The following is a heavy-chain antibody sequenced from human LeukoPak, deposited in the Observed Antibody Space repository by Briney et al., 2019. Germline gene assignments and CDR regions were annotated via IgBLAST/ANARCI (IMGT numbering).Heavy chain of an antibody. CDR1: GFAVSSNY. CDR2: IFSGGST. CDR3: AREGESLHFFDY. V-gene: IGHV3-53*01. Sequence: PGGSLRLSRVASGFAVSSNYMSWVRQAPGKGLEWVSAIFSGGSTFYADSVTGRLTISRDNSKNTVYLEMNSLRAEDTAVYCCAREGESLHFFDYWGQGTLVTVSS. J-gene: IGHJ4*02. D-gene: IGHD2-21*01.